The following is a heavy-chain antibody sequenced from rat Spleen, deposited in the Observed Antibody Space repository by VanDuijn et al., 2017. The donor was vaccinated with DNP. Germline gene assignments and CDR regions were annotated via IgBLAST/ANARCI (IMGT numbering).Heavy chain of an antibody. D-gene: IGHD4-3*01. V-gene: IGHV5-22*01. J-gene: IGHJ2*01. CDR2: IGSDGYAP. CDR1: EFTFSDYY. CDR3: ARWNSGHFDY. Sequence: EVQLVESGGGLVQPGRSMKLSCLASEFTFSDYYMAWVRQAPTRGLEWVAYIGSDGYAPYYGVSVKGRFTISRDNAKSTLYLQMNSLRSEDMATYYCARWNSGHFDYWGQGVMVPVSS.